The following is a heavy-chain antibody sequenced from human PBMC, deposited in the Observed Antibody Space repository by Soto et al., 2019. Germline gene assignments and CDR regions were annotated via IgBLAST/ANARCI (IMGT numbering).Heavy chain of an antibody. V-gene: IGHV3-30*03. CDR2: ISYDGSNK. J-gene: IGHJ6*03. CDR3: ARGPYVRFGINYYYYMDV. CDR1: GFTFSSYG. D-gene: IGHD3-10*01. Sequence: PGGSLRLSCAASGFTFSSYGMHWVRQAPGKGLEWVAVISYDGSNKYYADSVKGRFTISRDNSKNTLYLQMNSLRAEDTAVYYCARGPYVRFGINYYYYMDVWGKGTTVTVSS.